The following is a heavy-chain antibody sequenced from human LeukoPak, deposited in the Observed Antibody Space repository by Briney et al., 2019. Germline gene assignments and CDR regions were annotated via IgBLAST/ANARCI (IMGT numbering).Heavy chain of an antibody. J-gene: IGHJ4*02. CDR3: AAGTALRGFYYFDY. V-gene: IGHV6-1*01. CDR2: TYYRSKWYN. Sequence: SQTLSLTCAISGDTVSSNSGVWNWIRQSPSRGLEWLGRTYYRSKWYNDYAVSVKSRTTINPDTSKNQVSLQLNSVTPEDTAVYYCAAGTALRGFYYFDYWGQGTLVTVPS. CDR1: GDTVSSNSGV. D-gene: IGHD6-19*01.